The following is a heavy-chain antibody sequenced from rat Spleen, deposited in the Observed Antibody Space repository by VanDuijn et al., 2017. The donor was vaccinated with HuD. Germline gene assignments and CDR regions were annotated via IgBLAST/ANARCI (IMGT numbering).Heavy chain of an antibody. Sequence: EVQLQESGPGLVKPSQSLSLTCSVTGHSITNGYRWNWIRKFPGNKLEWMGYINSSGSTLYNPSLKSRISITNDTSKNQFFLQVNSVTTEDTATFYFARSDGTHYYLPFIYWGQGTLVTVSS. CDR2: INSSGST. V-gene: IGHV3-3*01. D-gene: IGHD1-12*02. CDR1: GHSITNGYR. CDR3: ARSDGTHYYLPFIY. J-gene: IGHJ3*01.